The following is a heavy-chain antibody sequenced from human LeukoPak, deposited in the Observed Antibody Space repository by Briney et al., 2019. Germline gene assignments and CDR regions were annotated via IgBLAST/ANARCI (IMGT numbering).Heavy chain of an antibody. Sequence: PGGSLRLSCAASGFTFSSYWMHWVRQAPGKGLVWVSRIKSDGSTRYADSVKGRFTISRDNAKNTVSLQMNSPRAEDTGVYYCARAPSEIGGYYPEYFRHWGQGTLVTVSP. V-gene: IGHV3-74*01. D-gene: IGHD3-22*01. CDR1: GFTFSSYW. J-gene: IGHJ1*01. CDR2: IKSDGST. CDR3: ARAPSEIGGYYPEYFRH.